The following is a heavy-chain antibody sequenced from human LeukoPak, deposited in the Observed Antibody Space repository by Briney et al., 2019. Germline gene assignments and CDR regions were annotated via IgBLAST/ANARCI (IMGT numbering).Heavy chain of an antibody. J-gene: IGHJ4*02. CDR3: ARGYSGSYHGHFDY. Sequence: SETLSLTCTVSGGSISSYYWSWIRQPPGKGLEWIGYIYYSGSTNYNPSLKSRVTISVDTSKNQFSLKLSSVTAADTAVYYCARGYSGSYHGHFDYWGQGTLVTVSS. CDR2: IYYSGST. V-gene: IGHV4-59*01. CDR1: GGSISSYY. D-gene: IGHD1-26*01.